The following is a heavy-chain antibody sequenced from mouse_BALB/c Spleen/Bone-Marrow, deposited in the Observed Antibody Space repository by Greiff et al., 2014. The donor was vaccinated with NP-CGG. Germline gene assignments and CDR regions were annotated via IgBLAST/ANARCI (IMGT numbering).Heavy chain of an antibody. CDR3: ARLNYGNPFAY. CDR2: INPSSGCT. Sequence: QVQLQQSAAELARPGASVKMSCKASGYTFTSYTMHWVKQRPGQGLEWIGYINPSSGCTDYNQKFNDKTTFTADKSSSTAYMQLSSLTSEDSAVYYCARLNYGNPFAYWGQGTLVTVSA. D-gene: IGHD2-1*01. J-gene: IGHJ3*01. CDR1: GYTFTSYT. V-gene: IGHV1-4*02.